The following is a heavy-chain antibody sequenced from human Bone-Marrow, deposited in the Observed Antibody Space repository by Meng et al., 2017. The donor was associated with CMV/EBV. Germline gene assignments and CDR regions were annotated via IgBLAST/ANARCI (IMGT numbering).Heavy chain of an antibody. D-gene: IGHD2-2*01. Sequence: ASVKVSCKASGYTFTSYYMHWVRQAPGQGLEWMGIINPSGGSTSYAQKFQGRVTMTRDTSTSTVYMELSSLRSEDTAVYYCARGPSIVVVPATWSYGMDVWAQGTTVTVSS. CDR2: INPSGGST. J-gene: IGHJ6*02. CDR1: GYTFTSYY. CDR3: ARGPSIVVVPATWSYGMDV. V-gene: IGHV1-46*01.